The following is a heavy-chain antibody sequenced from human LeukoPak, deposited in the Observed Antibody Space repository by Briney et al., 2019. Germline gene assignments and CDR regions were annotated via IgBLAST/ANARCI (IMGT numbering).Heavy chain of an antibody. J-gene: IGHJ6*03. CDR3: ARPSITMVRGAQNYYYYYYMDV. V-gene: IGHV1-8*01. Sequence: GASVKVSCKASGYTFTSYDINWVRQATGQGLEWMGWMNPNSGNTGYAQKVQGRVTMTRNTSISTAYMELSRLRSEDTAVYYCARPSITMVRGAQNYYYYYYMDVWGKGTTVTISS. D-gene: IGHD3-10*01. CDR1: GYTFTSYD. CDR2: MNPNSGNT.